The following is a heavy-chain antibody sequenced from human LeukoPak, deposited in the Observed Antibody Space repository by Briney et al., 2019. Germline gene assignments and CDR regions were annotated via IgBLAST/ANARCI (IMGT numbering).Heavy chain of an antibody. CDR2: LHHSGRT. CDR1: GGSFSGYY. D-gene: IGHD6-13*01. J-gene: IGHJ4*02. V-gene: IGHV4-34*01. CDR3: ARGQTAAAGIDY. Sequence: RTSETLSLTCAVYGGSFSGYYWSWIRQPPGKGLEWIGQLHHSGRTNYNPSLKSRVTTSVDTSKYQFSLKLSSVTAADTAVYYCARGQTAAAGIDYWGQGTLVTVSS.